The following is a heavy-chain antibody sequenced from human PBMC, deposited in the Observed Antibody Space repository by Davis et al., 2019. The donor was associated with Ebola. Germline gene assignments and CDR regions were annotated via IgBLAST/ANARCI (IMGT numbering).Heavy chain of an antibody. D-gene: IGHD1-26*01. Sequence: GESLKISCAASGFTFSDYYMSWIRQAPGKGLEWVSYISSSSSYTNYADSVKGRFTISRDNAKNSLYLQMNSLRAEDTAVYYCARDHVGATTRWFDPWGQGTLVTVSS. V-gene: IGHV3-11*06. J-gene: IGHJ5*02. CDR2: ISSSSSYT. CDR1: GFTFSDYY. CDR3: ARDHVGATTRWFDP.